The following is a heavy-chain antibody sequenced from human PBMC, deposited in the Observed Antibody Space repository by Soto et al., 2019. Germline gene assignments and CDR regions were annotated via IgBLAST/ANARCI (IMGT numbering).Heavy chain of an antibody. V-gene: IGHV6-1*01. CDR3: ARTRRIAAAGMGYWFDP. J-gene: IGHJ5*02. Sequence: QSQTLSLTCAISGDSVSSNSAAWNWIRQSPSRGLEWLGRTYYRSKWYNDYAVSVKSRITINPDTSKNQFSLQLNSVTPEDTAVYYCARTRRIAAAGMGYWFDPWGQGTLVTVSS. D-gene: IGHD6-13*01. CDR1: GDSVSSNSAA. CDR2: TYYRSKWYN.